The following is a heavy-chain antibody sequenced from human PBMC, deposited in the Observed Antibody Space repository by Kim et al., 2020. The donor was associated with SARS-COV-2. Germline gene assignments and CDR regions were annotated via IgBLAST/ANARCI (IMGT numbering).Heavy chain of an antibody. Sequence: GGSLRLSCAASGFTFSSYAMHWVRQAPGKGLEWVAVISYDGSNKYYADSVKGRFTISRDNSKNTLYLQMNSLRAEDTAVYYCARDRARITMTLSDYWGQGTLVTVSS. J-gene: IGHJ4*02. D-gene: IGHD3-22*01. CDR3: ARDRARITMTLSDY. V-gene: IGHV3-30*04. CDR2: ISYDGSNK. CDR1: GFTFSSYA.